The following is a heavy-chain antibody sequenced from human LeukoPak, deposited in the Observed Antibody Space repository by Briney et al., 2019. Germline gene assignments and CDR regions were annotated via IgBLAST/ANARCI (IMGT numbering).Heavy chain of an antibody. J-gene: IGHJ4*02. CDR1: GFTFDDYA. D-gene: IGHD6-13*01. V-gene: IGHV3-9*01. CDR3: AKYSSSWYSLPYY. Sequence: PGGSPRLSCAASGFTFDDYAMHWVRQAPGKGLEWVSGISWNSGSIGYADSVKGRFTISRDNAKNSLYLQMNSLRAEDTALYYCAKYSSSWYSLPYYWGQGTLVTVSS. CDR2: ISWNSGSI.